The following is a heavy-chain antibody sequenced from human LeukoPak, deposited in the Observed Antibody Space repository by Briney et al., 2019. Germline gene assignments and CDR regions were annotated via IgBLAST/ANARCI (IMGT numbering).Heavy chain of an antibody. CDR2: IIPIFGTA. D-gene: IGHD2-2*01. CDR1: GGTFSSYA. CDR3: ARLGSGVVPAAVDAFDI. V-gene: IGHV1-69*06. Sequence: SVKVSCKASGGTFSSYAISWVRQAPGQGLEWMGGIIPIFGTANYAQKFQGRVTITADKSTSTAYMELSSLRSEDTAVYYCARLGSGVVPAAVDAFDIWGQGTMVTVSS. J-gene: IGHJ3*02.